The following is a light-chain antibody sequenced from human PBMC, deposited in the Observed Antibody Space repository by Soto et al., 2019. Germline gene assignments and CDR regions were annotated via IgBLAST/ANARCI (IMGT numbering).Light chain of an antibody. CDR3: QQYESLPT. Sequence: DIQMTQSTPSVSASVGDRVTITSQASQDIKNYLNWYQPKSGKAPKLLIYDASGLERGVPSRFSARGSGTHFTITIRSLQPEYIATYYCQQYESLPTFGQGTRLEI. CDR2: DAS. CDR1: QDIKNY. V-gene: IGKV1-33*01. J-gene: IGKJ5*01.